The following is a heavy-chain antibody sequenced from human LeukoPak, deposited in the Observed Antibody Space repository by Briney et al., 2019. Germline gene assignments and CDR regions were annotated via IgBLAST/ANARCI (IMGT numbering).Heavy chain of an antibody. CDR3: AREQTGDPNFAY. D-gene: IGHD7-27*01. CDR2: TYYRSKWYN. V-gene: IGHV6-1*01. CDR1: GDSVSSNTAA. Sequence: ASQTLSLICAISGDSVSSNTAAWNWIRQSPSRGLEWLGRTYYRSKWYNNYAVSVKSRISINPDTSKNQFSLQLKSVTPEDTAVYYCAREQTGDPNFAYGGQGTLVTVSS. J-gene: IGHJ4*02.